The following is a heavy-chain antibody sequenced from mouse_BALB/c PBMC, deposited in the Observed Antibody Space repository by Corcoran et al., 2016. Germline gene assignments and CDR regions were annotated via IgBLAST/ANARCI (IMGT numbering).Heavy chain of an antibody. Sequence: EVLLQQSGPELVKPGASVKIPCKASGYTFTDYNMDWVKQSHGKSLEWIGDINPNNGGTIYNQKFKGKATLTVDKSSSTAYMELRSLTSEDTAVYYCARNGLLRPYYFDYWGQGTTLTVSS. V-gene: IGHV1-18*01. CDR2: INPNNGGT. CDR1: GYTFTDYN. D-gene: IGHD1-2*01. J-gene: IGHJ2*01. CDR3: ARNGLLRPYYFDY.